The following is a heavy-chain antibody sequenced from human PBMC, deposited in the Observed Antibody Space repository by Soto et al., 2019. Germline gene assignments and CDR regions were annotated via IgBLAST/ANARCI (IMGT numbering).Heavy chain of an antibody. J-gene: IGHJ4*02. CDR2: IYWDDDK. CDR1: GFSLSTSGVG. V-gene: IGHV2-5*02. CDR3: AHRLCDSSCYWDVGYFDY. Sequence: SGPTLVNPTQTLTLTCTFSGFSLSTSGVGVGWIRQPPGKALECLALIYWDDDKRYSPSLKSRLTITKDTSKNQVVLTMTNMDRVDTATYFCAHRLCDSSCYWDVGYFDYRGRGTLVTVSS. D-gene: IGHD2-15*01.